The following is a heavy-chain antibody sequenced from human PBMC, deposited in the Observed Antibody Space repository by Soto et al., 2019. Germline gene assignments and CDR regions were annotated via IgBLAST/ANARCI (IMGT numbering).Heavy chain of an antibody. J-gene: IGHJ4*02. CDR1: GGTFSSYA. V-gene: IGHV1-69*13. CDR3: ARYDSSGYHSYFDY. D-gene: IGHD3-22*01. CDR2: IIPIFGTA. Sequence: SVKVSCKASGGTFSSYAISWVRQAPGQGLEWMGGIIPIFGTANYAQKFQGRVTITADESTSTAYMELSSLRSEDTAVYYCARYDSSGYHSYFDYWGQGTLVTVSS.